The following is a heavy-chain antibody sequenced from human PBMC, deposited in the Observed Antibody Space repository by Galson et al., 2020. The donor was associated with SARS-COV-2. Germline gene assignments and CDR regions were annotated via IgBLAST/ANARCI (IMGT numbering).Heavy chain of an antibody. CDR2: IVVGSGNT. J-gene: IGHJ3*02. CDR3: AADSPTLNAFDI. V-gene: IGHV1-58*01. CDR1: GFTFTSSA. Sequence: SVKVSCKASGFTFTSSAVQWVRQARGQRLEWIGWIVVGSGNTNYAQKFQERVTITRDMSTSTAYMELSSLRSEDTAVYYCAADSPTLNAFDIWGQGTMVTVSS.